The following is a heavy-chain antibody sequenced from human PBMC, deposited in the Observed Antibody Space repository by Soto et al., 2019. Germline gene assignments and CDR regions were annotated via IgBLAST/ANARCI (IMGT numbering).Heavy chain of an antibody. J-gene: IGHJ4*02. CDR1: GFTVSSNY. Sequence: EVQLVESGGGLVQPGGSLRLSCAASGFTVSSNYMSWVRQAPGKGLEWVSIIYSGGSTYYADSVKGRFTISRHNSNNTLFLQMNSLRAEDTAVYYCASGVYCSGGSCYSFDRWGQGTLVTVSS. V-gene: IGHV3-53*04. D-gene: IGHD2-15*01. CDR2: IYSGGST. CDR3: ASGVYCSGGSCYSFDR.